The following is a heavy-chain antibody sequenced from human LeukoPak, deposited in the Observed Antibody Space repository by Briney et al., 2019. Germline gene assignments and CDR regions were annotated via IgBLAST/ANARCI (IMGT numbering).Heavy chain of an antibody. D-gene: IGHD3-22*01. Sequence: PSETLSLTCTVSGGSISSYYWSWIRQPAGKGLEWIGRIYTSRSTNYNPSLKSRVTMSVDTSKNQFSLKLSSVTAADTAVYYCARGVTITMIVVVPPHFDYWGQGTLVTVSS. V-gene: IGHV4-4*07. CDR3: ARGVTITMIVVVPPHFDY. CDR2: IYTSRST. CDR1: GGSISSYY. J-gene: IGHJ4*02.